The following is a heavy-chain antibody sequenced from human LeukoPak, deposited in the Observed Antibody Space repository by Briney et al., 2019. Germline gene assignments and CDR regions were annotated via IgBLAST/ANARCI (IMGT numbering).Heavy chain of an antibody. CDR2: IKQDGSEK. CDR1: GFTFSSYW. CDR3: AREGWGFYGSGSNPSMDYYYYYMDV. V-gene: IGHV3-7*01. D-gene: IGHD3-10*01. Sequence: GGSLRLSCAASGFTFSSYWMSWFRQAPGKGLEWVANIKQDGSEKYYVDSVKGRFTISRDNAKNSLYLQMNSLRAEDTAVYYCAREGWGFYGSGSNPSMDYYYYYMDVWGKGTTVTVSS. J-gene: IGHJ6*03.